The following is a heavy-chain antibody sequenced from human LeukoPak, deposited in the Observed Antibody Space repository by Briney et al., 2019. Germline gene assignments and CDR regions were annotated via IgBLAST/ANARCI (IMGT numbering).Heavy chain of an antibody. CDR3: ASGGGWVFFN. J-gene: IGHJ4*02. CDR2: ISYDGSNK. V-gene: IGHV3-30*03. D-gene: IGHD6-19*01. Sequence: GGSLRLSCAASGFTFSSYGMHWVRQAPGKGLEWVAVISYDGSNKYYADSVKGRFTISRDNARNSQFLQMNSLRVDDTAVYYCASGGGWVFFNWGQGTLVTVSS. CDR1: GFTFSSYG.